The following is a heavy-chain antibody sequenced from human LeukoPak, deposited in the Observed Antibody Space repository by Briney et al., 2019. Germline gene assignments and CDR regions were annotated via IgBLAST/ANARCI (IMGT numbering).Heavy chain of an antibody. D-gene: IGHD2-2*01. CDR2: INPSGGST. CDR1: GYTFTSYY. Sequence: ASVKVSCKASGYTFTSYYMHWVRQAPGQGLEWMGIINPSGGSTSYALKFQGRVTMTRDTSTSTVYMELSSLRSEDTAVYYCARSFLEYQLRDYWGQGTLVTVSS. J-gene: IGHJ4*02. V-gene: IGHV1-46*01. CDR3: ARSFLEYQLRDY.